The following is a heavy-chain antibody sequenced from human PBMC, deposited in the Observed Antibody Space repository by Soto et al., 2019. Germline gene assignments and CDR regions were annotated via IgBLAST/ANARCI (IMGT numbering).Heavy chain of an antibody. CDR2: IWYDGSNK. CDR1: GFTFSSYG. V-gene: IGHV3-33*01. Sequence: GGSLRLSCAASGFTFSSYGMHWVRQAPGKGLEWVAVIWYDGSNKYYADSVKGRFTISRDNSKNTLYLQMNSLRAEDTAVYYCVRAALGRGYYYMDVWGKGTTVTVSS. D-gene: IGHD2-15*01. CDR3: VRAALGRGYYYMDV. J-gene: IGHJ6*03.